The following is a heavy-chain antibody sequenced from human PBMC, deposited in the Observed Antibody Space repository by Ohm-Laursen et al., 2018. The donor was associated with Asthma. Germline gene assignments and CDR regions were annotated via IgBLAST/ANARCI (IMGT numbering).Heavy chain of an antibody. D-gene: IGHD6-13*01. CDR3: ARVGSAAAYSTMDV. CDR2: INAGTGKT. J-gene: IGHJ6*02. Sequence: SVKVSCKASGYTFTNYAIHWVRQAPGQRLQWMGWINAGTGKTQYSQRFQGRVSISRDPSASTAYMELSSLRSEDTAVYYCARVGSAAAYSTMDVWGQGTTVTVTS. V-gene: IGHV1-3*01. CDR1: GYTFTNYA.